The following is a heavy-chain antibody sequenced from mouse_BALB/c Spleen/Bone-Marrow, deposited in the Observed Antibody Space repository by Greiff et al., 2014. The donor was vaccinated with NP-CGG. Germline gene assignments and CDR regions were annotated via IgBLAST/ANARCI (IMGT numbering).Heavy chain of an antibody. J-gene: IGHJ3*01. CDR3: VRELCYSSDYFTY. D-gene: IGHD2-13*01. V-gene: IGHV5-6-5*01. CDR1: GFTFSNYA. Sequence: DVHLVESGGDLVKPGGSLKLSCAASGFTFSNYAMSWVRQTPEKRLEWVASISSGGSTYYSDNEKDRVTIARDNARNILYLQMSRLRSEDTDMYYCVRELCYSSDYFTYWGQGTLVTVSA. CDR2: ISSGGST.